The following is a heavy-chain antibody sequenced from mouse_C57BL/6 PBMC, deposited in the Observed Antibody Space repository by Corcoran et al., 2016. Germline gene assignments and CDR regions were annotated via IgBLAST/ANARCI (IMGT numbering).Heavy chain of an antibody. CDR2: INTYSGVP. CDR1: GYTFTTYG. CDR3: ARRGNRDFDY. Sequence: QIQLVQSGPELKKPGETVKISCKASGYTFTTYGMSWVKQAPGKGLKWMGWINTYSGVPTYADDFKGRFAFSLETSASTAYLQINNLKNEDTAIYFCARRGNRDFDYWGQGTTLTVSS. V-gene: IGHV9-3*01. J-gene: IGHJ2*01.